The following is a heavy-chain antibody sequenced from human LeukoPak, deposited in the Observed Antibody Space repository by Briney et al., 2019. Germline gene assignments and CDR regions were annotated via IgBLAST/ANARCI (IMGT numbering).Heavy chain of an antibody. V-gene: IGHV4-59*12. Sequence: PSETLSLTCSVSGGSIRSYHWSWIRQPPGKGLEWIGYIYYSGSTNYNPSLKSRVTISVDTSKNQFSLRLNSVTVADTAVYYCARRGGYDILTGFYTVIDYWGQGTLVTVSS. CDR2: IYYSGST. J-gene: IGHJ4*02. CDR1: GGSIRSYH. D-gene: IGHD3-9*01. CDR3: ARRGGYDILTGFYTVIDY.